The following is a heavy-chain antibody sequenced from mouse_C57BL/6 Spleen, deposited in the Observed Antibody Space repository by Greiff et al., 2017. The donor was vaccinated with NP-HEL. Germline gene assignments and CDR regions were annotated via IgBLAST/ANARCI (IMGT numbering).Heavy chain of an antibody. J-gene: IGHJ4*01. CDR1: GFSLTSYG. CDR3: ARGMITTGYYAMDY. CDR2: IRSGGST. Sequence: QVQLQQSGPGLVQPSQSLSITCTVSGFSLTSYGVHWVRQSPGKGLAWLGVIRSGGSTDYNAAFISRLSISKDNSKSQVFFKMNSLQADDTAIYYCARGMITTGYYAMDYWGQGTSVTVSS. D-gene: IGHD2-4*01. V-gene: IGHV2-2*01.